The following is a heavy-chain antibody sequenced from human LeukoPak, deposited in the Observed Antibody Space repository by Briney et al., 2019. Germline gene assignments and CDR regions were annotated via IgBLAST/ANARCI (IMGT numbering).Heavy chain of an antibody. V-gene: IGHV4-34*01. CDR3: ARGPYCSSTSRYARRPFDY. J-gene: IGHJ4*02. CDR2: INHSGST. D-gene: IGHD2-2*01. Sequence: PSETLSLTCAVYGGSFSGYYWSWIRQPPGKGLEWIGEINHSGSTNYNPSLKSRVTISVDTSKNQFSLKLSSVTAADTAVYYCARGPYCSSTSRYARRPFDYWGQGTLVTVSS. CDR1: GGSFSGYY.